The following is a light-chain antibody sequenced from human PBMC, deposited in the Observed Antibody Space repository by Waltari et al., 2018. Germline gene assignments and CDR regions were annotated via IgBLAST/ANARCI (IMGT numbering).Light chain of an antibody. CDR1: SSDVGGSNY. CDR3: SSYTSSSPYV. V-gene: IGLV2-14*01. J-gene: IGLJ1*01. CDR2: EVS. Sequence: QSALTQPASVSGSPGQSITISCTGTSSDVGGSNYASWYQQHPGKAPKLMIYEVSNRPSGVSNRFSGSKSGNTASLTISGLQAEDEADYYCSSYTSSSPYVFGTGTKVTVL.